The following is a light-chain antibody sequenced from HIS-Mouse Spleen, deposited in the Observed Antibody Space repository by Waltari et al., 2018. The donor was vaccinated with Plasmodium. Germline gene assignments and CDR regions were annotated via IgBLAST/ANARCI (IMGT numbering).Light chain of an antibody. CDR2: GAS. V-gene: IGKV3-15*01. J-gene: IGKJ3*01. CDR3: QQYNNWSFT. CDR1: QSVSRN. Sequence: EIVMTQSPATLSVSPGERATLSCRASQSVSRNLAWYQQKPGQAPRLLLYGASTRATGIPARFSGSGSGTEFTLTISSLQSEDFAVYYCQQYNNWSFTFGPGTKVDIK.